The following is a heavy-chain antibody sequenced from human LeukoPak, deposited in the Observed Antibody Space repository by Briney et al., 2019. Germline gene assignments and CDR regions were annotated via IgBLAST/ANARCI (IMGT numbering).Heavy chain of an antibody. CDR2: LHPDGSER. CDR3: ARGGYSFDY. Sequence: GGSLRLSCAASGFTFSDYYMSWVRQAPGKGLEWVARLHPDGSERNYVGSVEGRFTVFGDNAKSSLFLQMHSLRVEDTAVYYCARGGYSFDYLGQGTLVTVSP. CDR1: GFTFSDYY. J-gene: IGHJ4*02. D-gene: IGHD5-12*01. V-gene: IGHV3-7*01.